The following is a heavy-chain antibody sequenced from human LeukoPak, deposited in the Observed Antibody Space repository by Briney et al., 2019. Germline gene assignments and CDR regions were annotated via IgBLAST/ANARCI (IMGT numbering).Heavy chain of an antibody. D-gene: IGHD2-2*01. Sequence: SVTLPHTRVVTLGIHLRSIWWGRVRQPPGKGLEWIGEIYHGGSTNYNPSLKSRVTISVDKSKNQFSLKLSSVTAADTAVYYCAGEEVPSTRAGGYFDYWGQGTLVTVSS. CDR1: LGIHLRSIW. CDR2: IYHGGST. V-gene: IGHV4-4*02. J-gene: IGHJ4*02. CDR3: AGEEVPSTRAGGYFDY.